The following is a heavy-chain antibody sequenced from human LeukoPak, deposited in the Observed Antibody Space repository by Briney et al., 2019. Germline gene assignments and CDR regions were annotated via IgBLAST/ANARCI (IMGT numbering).Heavy chain of an antibody. CDR3: ARLGVTQDAFDI. V-gene: IGHV4-38-2*02. CDR2: IYHSGNT. CDR1: GYSISTSYY. Sequence: SETLSLTCTVSGYSISTSYYWGWIRQPPGKGLEWIGSIYHSGNTYYNPSLKSRLSISLDTSKNQFSLNLSSVTAADTAVFYCARLGVTQDAFDIWGQGTMVTVSS. J-gene: IGHJ3*02. D-gene: IGHD3-10*01.